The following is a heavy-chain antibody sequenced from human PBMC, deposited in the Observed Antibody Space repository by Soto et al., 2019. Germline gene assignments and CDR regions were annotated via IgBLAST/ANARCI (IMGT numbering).Heavy chain of an antibody. J-gene: IGHJ6*03. CDR2: ISSSSSYI. V-gene: IGHV3-21*01. CDR3: ARDVESRLELQYYYYYYMDV. Sequence: EVQLVESGGGLVKPGGSLRLSCAASGFTFSSYSMNWVRQAPGKGLEWVSSISSSSSYIYYADSVKGRFTISRDNAKNSLYLQMNSLRAEDTAVYYCARDVESRLELQYYYYYYMDVWGKGTTVTVSS. D-gene: IGHD1-7*01. CDR1: GFTFSSYS.